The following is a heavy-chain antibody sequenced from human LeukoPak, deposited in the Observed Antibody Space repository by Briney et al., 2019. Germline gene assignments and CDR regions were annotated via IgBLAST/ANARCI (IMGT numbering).Heavy chain of an antibody. CDR3: AKGVHYGDYVFDY. J-gene: IGHJ4*02. V-gene: IGHV3-23*01. CDR2: ISGSGGST. CDR1: GFTLSSYA. Sequence: GGSLRLSCAASGFTLSSYAMSWVRQAPGKGLEWVSAISGSGGSTYYADSVKGRFTISRDNSKNTLYLQMNSLRAEDTAVYYCAKGVHYGDYVFDYWGQGTLVTVSS. D-gene: IGHD4-17*01.